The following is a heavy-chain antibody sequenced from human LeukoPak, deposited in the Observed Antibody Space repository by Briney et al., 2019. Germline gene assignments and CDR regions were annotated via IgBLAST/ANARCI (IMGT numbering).Heavy chain of an antibody. CDR3: ARFHADYFYTYGMDV. CDR2: ISAYSGNT. J-gene: IGHJ6*02. CDR1: GYTFTNYG. Sequence: ASVKVSCKASGYTFTNYGITWVRQAPGQGLEWMGWISAYSGNTMFAQKHQGRVTLTTDTPTSTAYMEMRSLRSDDTAVYYCARFHADYFYTYGMDVWGQGTTVTVSS. D-gene: IGHD2/OR15-2a*01. V-gene: IGHV1-18*01.